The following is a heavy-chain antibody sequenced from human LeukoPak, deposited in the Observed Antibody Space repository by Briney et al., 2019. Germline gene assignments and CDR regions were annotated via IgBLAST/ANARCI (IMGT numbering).Heavy chain of an antibody. J-gene: IGHJ4*02. V-gene: IGHV1-2*02. CDR3: ARTPDRCSGGSCYSLDY. CDR2: INPNSGGT. CDR1: GYTFTSYA. D-gene: IGHD2-15*01. Sequence: GASVKVSCKASGYTFTSYAMNWVRQAPGQGLEWMGWINPNSGGTNYAQKFRGRVTMTRDTSISTAYMELSRLRSDDTAVYYCARTPDRCSGGSCYSLDYWGQGTLVTVSS.